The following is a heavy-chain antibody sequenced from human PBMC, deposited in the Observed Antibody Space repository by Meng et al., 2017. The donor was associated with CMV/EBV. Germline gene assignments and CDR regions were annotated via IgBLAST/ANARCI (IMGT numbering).Heavy chain of an antibody. D-gene: IGHD1-1*01. CDR2: TRNKANSYTT. V-gene: IGHV3-72*01. J-gene: IGHJ3*02. CDR3: RGVPVRAEARTDAFDI. Sequence: GESLKISCAASGFTFSDHYMDWVRQAPGKGLEWVGRTRNKANSYTTEYAASVKGRFTISRDDSKNSLYLQMNSLKTEDTAVYYCRGVPVRAEARTDAFDIWGQGTMVTVSS. CDR1: GFTFSDHY.